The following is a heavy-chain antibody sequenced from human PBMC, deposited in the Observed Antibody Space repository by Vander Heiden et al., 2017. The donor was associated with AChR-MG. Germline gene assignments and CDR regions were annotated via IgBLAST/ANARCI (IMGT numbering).Heavy chain of an antibody. CDR2: IYYNDDS. J-gene: IGHJ4*02. CDR1: GFSLTTPGVG. V-gene: IGHV2-5*01. CDR3: AHTLSGDTVTATFDY. Sequence: QTTLTESGPTLVIPTQTPTLTCTLPGFSLTTPGVGVGWIRQPPGKALEWLALIYYNDDSRFSPPLKSRLYITKDTSKNQVVLTMTNMDPVDTATYYCAHTLSGDTVTATFDYWGQGTLVTVSS. D-gene: IGHD2-15*01.